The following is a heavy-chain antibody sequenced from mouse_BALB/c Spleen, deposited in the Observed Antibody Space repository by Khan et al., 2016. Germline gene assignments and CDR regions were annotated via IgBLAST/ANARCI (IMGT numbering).Heavy chain of an antibody. Sequence: EVQLQGSGPGLVKPSQSLSLTCTVTGYSITSDYAWNWIRQFPGNKLEWMGYIRYSGSTTYNPSLKSRISITRDTSKNQFFLQLYSVTTEDTATYYCTRSPTATRYFDVWGAGTTVTVSS. CDR3: TRSPTATRYFDV. J-gene: IGHJ1*01. CDR2: IRYSGST. CDR1: GYSITSDYA. D-gene: IGHD1-2*01. V-gene: IGHV3-2*02.